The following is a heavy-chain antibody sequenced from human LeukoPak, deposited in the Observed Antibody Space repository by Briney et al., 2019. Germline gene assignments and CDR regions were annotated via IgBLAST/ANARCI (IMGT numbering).Heavy chain of an antibody. Sequence: GGSLRLFCAASGFTFRNYAMTWVRQAPGKGLKWVSAISGSGGDSTYYADSVRGRFTISRDNSKNTLYLQMNSLRVEDTAVYYCVKGLQWELPFDCWGQGTLVTVSS. J-gene: IGHJ4*02. V-gene: IGHV3-23*01. CDR1: GFTFRNYA. CDR3: VKGLQWELPFDC. CDR2: ISGSGGDST. D-gene: IGHD1-26*01.